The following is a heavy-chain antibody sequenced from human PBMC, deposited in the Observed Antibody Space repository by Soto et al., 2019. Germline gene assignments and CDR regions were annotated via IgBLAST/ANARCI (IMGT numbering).Heavy chain of an antibody. J-gene: IGHJ4*02. CDR1: GGSVSGGDYF. CDR3: AREKGYISGPKNFDS. CDR2: IYDSGSS. V-gene: IGHV4-30-4*01. D-gene: IGHD5-12*01. Sequence: TSETLSLTCTVSGGSVSGGDYFWSWIRQPPGKGLEWIGYIYDSGSSYYNPSLKSRVTMSVDTSKNQFSLKLRSVTAADTAMYYCAREKGYISGPKNFDSWGQGTLVTVSS.